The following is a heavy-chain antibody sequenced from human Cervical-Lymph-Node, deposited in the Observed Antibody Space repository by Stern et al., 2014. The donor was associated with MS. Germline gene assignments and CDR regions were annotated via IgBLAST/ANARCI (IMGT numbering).Heavy chain of an antibody. CDR1: GGTFSSYA. V-gene: IGHV1-69*01. Sequence: VQLVQSGAEVKKPGSSVKVSCKASGGTFSSYAISWVRQAPGQGLEWMGGIIPIFGTANYAQKFQGRVTITADESTNTAYMELSSLRSEDTAVYYCARGRPLRVATILYYFDYWGQGTLVTVSS. D-gene: IGHD5-12*01. CDR2: IIPIFGTA. J-gene: IGHJ4*02. CDR3: ARGRPLRVATILYYFDY.